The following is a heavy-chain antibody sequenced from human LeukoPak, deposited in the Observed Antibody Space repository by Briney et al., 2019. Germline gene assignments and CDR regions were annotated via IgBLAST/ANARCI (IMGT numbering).Heavy chain of an antibody. J-gene: IGHJ4*02. CDR2: MNPNSGNT. D-gene: IGHD6-13*01. CDR3: ARGTKISSSWLLGY. CDR1: GYTFTSYD. V-gene: IGHV1-8*01. Sequence: ASVKVSCKASGYTFTSYDINWARQATGQGLEWMGWMNPNSGNTGYAQKFQDRVPMTRNTSISTAHMELSSLRSEDTAVYYCARGTKISSSWLLGYWGQGTLVTVSS.